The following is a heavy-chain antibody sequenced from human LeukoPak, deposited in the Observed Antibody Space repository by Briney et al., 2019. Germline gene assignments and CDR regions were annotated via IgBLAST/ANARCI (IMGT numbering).Heavy chain of an antibody. CDR2: IYYSGST. J-gene: IGHJ5*02. V-gene: IGHV4-39*07. D-gene: IGHD3-10*01. CDR3: AGESECYYGSGSYECRWFDP. Sequence: SETLSLTCTVSGGSISTSYYWGWIRQPPGKGLEWIGSIYYSGSTYYNPSLKSRVTISLNTSKNQFSLKLSSVTAADTAVYYCAGESECYYGSGSYECRWFDPWGLGTLVTVSS. CDR1: GGSISTSYY.